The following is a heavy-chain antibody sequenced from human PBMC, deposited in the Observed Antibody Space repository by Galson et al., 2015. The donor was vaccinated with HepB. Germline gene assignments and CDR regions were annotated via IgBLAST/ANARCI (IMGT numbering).Heavy chain of an antibody. CDR1: GFTFSSYS. Sequence: SLRLSCAASGFTFSSYSMNWVRQAPGKGLEWVSSISSSSSYIYYADSVKGRFTISRDNAKNSLYLQMNSLRAEDTAVYYCARGGSSSSWGGDYWGQGTLVTVSS. V-gene: IGHV3-21*01. CDR3: ARGGSSSSWGGDY. CDR2: ISSSSSYI. J-gene: IGHJ4*02. D-gene: IGHD6-13*01.